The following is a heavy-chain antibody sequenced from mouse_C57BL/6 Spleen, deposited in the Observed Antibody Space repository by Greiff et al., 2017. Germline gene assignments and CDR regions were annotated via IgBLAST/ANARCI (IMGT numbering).Heavy chain of an antibody. J-gene: IGHJ4*01. Sequence: EVKVVESGEGLVKPGGSLKLSCAASGFTFSSYAMSWVRQTPEKRLEWVAYISSGGDYIYYADTVKGRFTISRDNARNTLYLQMSSLKSEDTAMYYCTRVYGSRGGDYWGQGTSVTVAS. CDR3: TRVYGSRGGDY. D-gene: IGHD1-1*01. CDR1: GFTFSSYA. CDR2: ISSGGDYI. V-gene: IGHV5-9-1*02.